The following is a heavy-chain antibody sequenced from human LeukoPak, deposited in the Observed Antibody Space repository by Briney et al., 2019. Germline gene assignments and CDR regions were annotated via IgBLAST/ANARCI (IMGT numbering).Heavy chain of an antibody. V-gene: IGHV3-48*03. J-gene: IGHJ4*02. CDR2: ISSSGSTI. CDR3: ARDSTYYYDSSGYPPDY. CDR1: GFTFSSYE. D-gene: IGHD3-22*01. Sequence: GGSLRLSCADSGFTFSSYEMNWVRQAPGKGLEGVSYISSSGSTIYYADSVKGRFTISRDNAKNSLYLQMNSLRAEDTAVYYCARDSTYYYDSSGYPPDYWGQGTLVTVSS.